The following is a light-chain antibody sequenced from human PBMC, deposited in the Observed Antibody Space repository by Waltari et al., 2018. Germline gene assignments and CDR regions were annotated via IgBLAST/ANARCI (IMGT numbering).Light chain of an antibody. CDR1: QGISNS. V-gene: IGKV1-9*01. CDR3: QQLDTYPPWT. Sequence: DIQLTQAPSFLSASVGDRVTVTCRASQGISNSLAWYQQKPGRAPKLLIYAASTLQSGDPSRFSGSGSGTAFALTISSLQPEDFATYYCQQLDTYPPWTFGQGTKVELK. CDR2: AAS. J-gene: IGKJ1*01.